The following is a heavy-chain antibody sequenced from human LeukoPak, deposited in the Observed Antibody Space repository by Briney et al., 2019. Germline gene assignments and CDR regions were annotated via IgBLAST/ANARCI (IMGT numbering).Heavy chain of an antibody. CDR2: IYYSGST. CDR3: ARVSGYHWYFDL. D-gene: IGHD3-9*01. J-gene: IGHJ2*01. Sequence: SSETLSLTCTVSGGSISSYYWSWIRQPPGKGLEWIGYIYYSGSTNYNPSLKSRVTISVDTSKNQFSLKLSSVTAADTAVYYCARVSGYHWYFDLWGRDTLVTVSS. V-gene: IGHV4-59*08. CDR1: GGSISSYY.